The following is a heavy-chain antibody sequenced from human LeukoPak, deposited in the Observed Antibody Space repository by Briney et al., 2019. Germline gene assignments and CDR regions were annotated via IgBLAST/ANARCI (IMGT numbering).Heavy chain of an antibody. CDR1: GFTFSSYW. V-gene: IGHV3-74*01. J-gene: IGHJ4*02. Sequence: GGSLRLSCAASGFTFSSYWMHWVRHAPGKGLVWVSRINSDGSTTNYADSVKGRFTISRDNAKNTLYLHMNSLRAEDTAVYYCTANFNYWGQGTLVTVSS. CDR2: INSDGSTT. CDR3: TANFNY.